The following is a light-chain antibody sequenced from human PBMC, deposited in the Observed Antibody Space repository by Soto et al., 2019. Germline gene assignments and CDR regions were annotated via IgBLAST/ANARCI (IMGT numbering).Light chain of an antibody. CDR1: SSDVGGYNY. CDR3: CSYAATDTFV. Sequence: QSALTQPPSASGSPGHSVTLSCTGTSSDVGGYNYVSWYQQHPGKAPKLIISEVNKRPSGVPDRFSGSKSGNTASLTISGLQADDEADYYCCSYAATDTFVFGTGTKVTVL. J-gene: IGLJ1*01. V-gene: IGLV2-8*01. CDR2: EVN.